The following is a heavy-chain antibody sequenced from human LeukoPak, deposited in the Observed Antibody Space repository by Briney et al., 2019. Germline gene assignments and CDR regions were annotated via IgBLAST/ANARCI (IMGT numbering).Heavy chain of an antibody. V-gene: IGHV4-39*01. CDR3: ASAMIGVPDDAFDI. Sequence: SETLSLTCNVSGGSISSSNYYWGWIRQPPGKGLEWIGSIYYSGSTYYNSSLKSRVTISVDTSKNQFSLKLSSVTAADTAVYYCASAMIGVPDDAFDIWGQGTMVTVSS. CDR1: GGSISSSNYY. D-gene: IGHD3-22*01. J-gene: IGHJ3*02. CDR2: IYYSGST.